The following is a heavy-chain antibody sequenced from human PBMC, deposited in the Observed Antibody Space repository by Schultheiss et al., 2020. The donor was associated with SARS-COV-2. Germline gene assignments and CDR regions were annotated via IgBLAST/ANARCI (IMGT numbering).Heavy chain of an antibody. V-gene: IGHV3-23*01. J-gene: IGHJ3*02. CDR3: AKDLRYYDSSGYYAFDI. CDR1: GFTFSSYA. CDR2: ISSSSSYI. D-gene: IGHD3-22*01. Sequence: GGSLRLSCAASGFTFSSYAMSWVRQAPGKGLEWVSSISSSSSYIYYADSVKGRFTISRDNSKNTLYLQMNSLRAEDTAVYYCAKDLRYYDSSGYYAFDIWGQGTMVTVSS.